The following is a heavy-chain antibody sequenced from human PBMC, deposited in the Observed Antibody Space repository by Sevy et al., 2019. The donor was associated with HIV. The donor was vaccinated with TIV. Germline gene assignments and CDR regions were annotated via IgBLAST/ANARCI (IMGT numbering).Heavy chain of an antibody. J-gene: IGHJ4*02. V-gene: IGHV1-2*02. Sequence: ASVKVSCKASGYIFTDYYFHWLRQAPGQGPEWVGWISPNNGDTGSAQKFQGRITISRVTSTSTAYMDLTRLTSDDTAIYYCASELVKGFDFWGQGTLVTVSS. CDR2: ISPNNGDT. D-gene: IGHD3-3*02. CDR3: ASELVKGFDF. CDR1: GYIFTDYY.